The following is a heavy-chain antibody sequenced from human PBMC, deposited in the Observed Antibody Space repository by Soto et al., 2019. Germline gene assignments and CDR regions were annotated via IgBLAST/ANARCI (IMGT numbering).Heavy chain of an antibody. Sequence: PGGSLRLSCAASGLTFSIYVVHGVRQAPGKGLEWVAVISYDGSNKYYADSVKGRFTISRDNSKNTLYLQMNSLRAEDTAVYYCAKSRGSPRGFDSLDYWGQGTLVTVSS. CDR2: ISYDGSNK. J-gene: IGHJ4*02. CDR1: GLTFSIYV. D-gene: IGHD3-22*01. CDR3: AKSRGSPRGFDSLDY. V-gene: IGHV3-30*18.